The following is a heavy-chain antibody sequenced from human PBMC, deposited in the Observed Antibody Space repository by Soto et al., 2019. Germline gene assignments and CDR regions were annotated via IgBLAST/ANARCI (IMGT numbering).Heavy chain of an antibody. Sequence: EVQVVESGGGLVQPGGSLRLSCVFSGFTLSNYYMHWVRQAPGKGLVWVSRINSDGSNRNYADSVKGRFTISRDNAKNTLYLQMNSLRVEDTALYYCACFSLTDDPWGQGTLVTVSS. D-gene: IGHD3-16*02. CDR3: ACFSLTDDP. V-gene: IGHV3-74*01. CDR1: GFTLSNYY. CDR2: INSDGSNR. J-gene: IGHJ5*02.